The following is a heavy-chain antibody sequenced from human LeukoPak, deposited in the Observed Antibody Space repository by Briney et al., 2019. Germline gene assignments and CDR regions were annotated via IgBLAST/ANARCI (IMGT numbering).Heavy chain of an antibody. CDR3: ARGKTDYYGSGSYYGRGRFFDY. V-gene: IGHV4-34*01. CDR1: GGSFSGYY. D-gene: IGHD3-10*01. Sequence: SETLSLTCAVYGGSFSGYYWSWIRQPPGEGLEWIGEINHSGSTNYNPSLKSRVTISVDTSKNQFSLKLSSVTAADTAVYCCARGKTDYYGSGSYYGRGRFFDYWGQGTLVTVSS. J-gene: IGHJ4*02. CDR2: INHSGST.